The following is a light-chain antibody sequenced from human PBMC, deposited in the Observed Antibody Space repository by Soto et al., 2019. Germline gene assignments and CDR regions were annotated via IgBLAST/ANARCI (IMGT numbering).Light chain of an antibody. CDR3: QQYESYPLT. Sequence: DIQMARSPSTLSASVGDRVAITCRASQSISSLLAWYQQKPGKAPKLLIYDASNLESGVPSRFSGSGSGTEFTLTVSSLQPDDFATYYCQQYESYPLTFGGGTKVDIK. CDR1: QSISSL. CDR2: DAS. V-gene: IGKV1-5*01. J-gene: IGKJ4*01.